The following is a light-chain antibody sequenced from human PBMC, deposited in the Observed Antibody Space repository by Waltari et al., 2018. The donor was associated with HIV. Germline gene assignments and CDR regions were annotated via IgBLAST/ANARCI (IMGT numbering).Light chain of an antibody. J-gene: IGKJ1*01. CDR3: QHYISWPWA. V-gene: IGKV3-15*01. CDR2: GAS. Sequence: EIVMTQSPATLSVSPGERATLSCRASQSVSSNLAWYQQKPGQAPGLLIYGASTRATGIPARFSGSGSGAEFTLTISSLQSEDFAVYYCQHYISWPWAFDQGTKVEIK. CDR1: QSVSSN.